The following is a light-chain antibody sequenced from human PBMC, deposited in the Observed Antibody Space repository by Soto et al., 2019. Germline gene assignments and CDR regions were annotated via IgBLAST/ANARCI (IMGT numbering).Light chain of an antibody. CDR3: QQYYSYPLLT. Sequence: AIRMTQSPSSFSASTGDRVTITCRASQGISSYLAWYQQKPVKAPKLLIYAASTLQSGVPSRFSGSGSGTDFTLPISCLQSEDFATYYCQQYYSYPLLTFSGGTKVEIK. V-gene: IGKV1-8*01. CDR1: QGISSY. J-gene: IGKJ4*01. CDR2: AAS.